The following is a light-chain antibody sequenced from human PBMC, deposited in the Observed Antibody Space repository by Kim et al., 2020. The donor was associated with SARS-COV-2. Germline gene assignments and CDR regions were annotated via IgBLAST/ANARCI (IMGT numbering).Light chain of an antibody. CDR3: QQRSNWPSIT. CDR1: QSVSNY. CDR2: DAS. J-gene: IGKJ5*01. V-gene: IGKV3-11*01. Sequence: EIVLTQSPATLSLSPGERATLSCRASQSVSNYLAWYQQKPGQAPRLLIYDASNRATGIPARFSGGGSGTDFTLTISSLEPEDFAVYYCQQRSNWPSITFGQGTRLEIK.